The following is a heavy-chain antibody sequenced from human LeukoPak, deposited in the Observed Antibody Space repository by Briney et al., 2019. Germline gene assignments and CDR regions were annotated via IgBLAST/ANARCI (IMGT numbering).Heavy chain of an antibody. CDR1: GFTFSSYW. V-gene: IGHV3-7*01. CDR3: AKRAGYSGYDGGYYFDY. J-gene: IGHJ4*02. CDR2: IKQDGSGK. D-gene: IGHD5-12*01. Sequence: GGSLRLSCAASGFTFSSYWMSWVRQAPGKGLEWVANIKQDGSGKYYVDSVKGRFTISRDNAKNSLYLQMNSLRAEDTAVYYCAKRAGYSGYDGGYYFDYWGQGTLVTVSS.